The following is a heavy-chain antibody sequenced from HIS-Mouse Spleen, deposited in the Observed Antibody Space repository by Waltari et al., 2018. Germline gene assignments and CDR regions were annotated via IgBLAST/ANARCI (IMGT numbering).Heavy chain of an antibody. V-gene: IGHV4-39*07. CDR2: IYYSGST. Sequence: QLQLQESGPGLVKPSETLSLVCTVSGGSISSSSSYRGWIRQPPGKGLEWIGSIYYSGSTYYNPSLKSRVTISVDTSKNQFSLKLSSVTAADTAVYYCAREIPYSSSWYDWYFDLWGRGTLVTVSS. D-gene: IGHD6-13*01. CDR3: AREIPYSSSWYDWYFDL. CDR1: GGSISSSSSY. J-gene: IGHJ2*01.